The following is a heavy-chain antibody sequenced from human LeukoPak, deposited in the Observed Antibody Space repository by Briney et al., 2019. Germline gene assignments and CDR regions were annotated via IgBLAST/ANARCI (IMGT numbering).Heavy chain of an antibody. Sequence: GASVKVSCKASGSTFSDYHINWVRQASGQGPEWMGWINTKSGDAKYNQALQGRVTMTRDTSISTAYMELNRLRSDDTAMYYCARGEYSNGYPYRLDSWGQGTLVTVSS. CDR1: GSTFSDYH. V-gene: IGHV1-2*02. CDR2: INTKSGDA. D-gene: IGHD3-16*01. CDR3: ARGEYSNGYPYRLDS. J-gene: IGHJ4*02.